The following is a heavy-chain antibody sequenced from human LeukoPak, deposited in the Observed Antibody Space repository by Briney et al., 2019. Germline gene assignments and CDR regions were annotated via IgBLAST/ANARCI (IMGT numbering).Heavy chain of an antibody. D-gene: IGHD1-26*01. CDR2: ISSSSSYI. Sequence: GGSLRLSCAASGLTFSSYSMNWVRQAPGKGLEWVSSISSSSSYIYYADSVKGRFTISRDNAKNSLYLQMDSLRAEDTAVYYCASPYSGSYKVGNYFDYWGQGTLVTVSS. J-gene: IGHJ4*02. V-gene: IGHV3-21*01. CDR3: ASPYSGSYKVGNYFDY. CDR1: GLTFSSYS.